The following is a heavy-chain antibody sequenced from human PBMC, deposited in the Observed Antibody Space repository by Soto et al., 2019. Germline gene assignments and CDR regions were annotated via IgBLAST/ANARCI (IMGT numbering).Heavy chain of an antibody. Sequence: GASVKVSCKASGYTFTSYGISWVRQAPGQGLEWMGWISAYNGNTNYAQKLQGRVTMTTDTSTSTAYMELRSLRPDDTAVYYCARDRESGSYYYYYGMDVWGQGTTVTVSS. J-gene: IGHJ6*02. CDR1: GYTFTSYG. D-gene: IGHD1-26*01. V-gene: IGHV1-18*01. CDR2: ISAYNGNT. CDR3: ARDRESGSYYYYYGMDV.